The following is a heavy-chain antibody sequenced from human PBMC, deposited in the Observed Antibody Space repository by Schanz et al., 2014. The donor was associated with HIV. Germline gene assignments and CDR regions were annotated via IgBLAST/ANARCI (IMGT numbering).Heavy chain of an antibody. CDR3: ARNQYQMLPFDF. Sequence: QVQLVQSGAEVQKPGASVKVSCKASGYSFTGYYIHWVRQAPGQGLEWMGWINPTNGKTFYTQKFRGRVTMTRDTSVNTASMEVSRLMSDDTAVYYCARNQYQMLPFDFWGQGTLVTVSS. CDR2: INPTNGKT. J-gene: IGHJ4*02. V-gene: IGHV1-2*02. CDR1: GYSFTGYY. D-gene: IGHD2-15*01.